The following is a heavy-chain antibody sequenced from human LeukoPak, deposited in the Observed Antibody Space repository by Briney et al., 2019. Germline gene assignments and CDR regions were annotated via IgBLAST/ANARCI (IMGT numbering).Heavy chain of an antibody. Sequence: SVKVSCKASGGTFSSYTISWVRQAPGQGLEWMGRIIPILSIANYAQKFQGRVTITADKSTSTAYMELSSLRSDDTAVYYCARVEITMVRGVPSRLNYWGQGTLVTVSS. D-gene: IGHD3-10*01. CDR2: IIPILSIA. CDR3: ARVEITMVRGVPSRLNY. V-gene: IGHV1-69*02. CDR1: GGTFSSYT. J-gene: IGHJ4*02.